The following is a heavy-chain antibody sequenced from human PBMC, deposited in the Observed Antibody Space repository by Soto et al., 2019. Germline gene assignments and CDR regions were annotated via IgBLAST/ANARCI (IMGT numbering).Heavy chain of an antibody. CDR3: ARVYCSGAGCYGIDY. Sequence: QVQLVQSGAEVKKPGTSVKVSCKASGYTFTSYYRHWVRQAPGQGLEWMGIINPSGGSTSYAQKFQGRVTMTRDTSTSTVYMELSSLRSEDTAVYYCARVYCSGAGCYGIDYWGQGTLVTVSS. D-gene: IGHD2-15*01. J-gene: IGHJ4*02. V-gene: IGHV1-46*01. CDR2: INPSGGST. CDR1: GYTFTSYY.